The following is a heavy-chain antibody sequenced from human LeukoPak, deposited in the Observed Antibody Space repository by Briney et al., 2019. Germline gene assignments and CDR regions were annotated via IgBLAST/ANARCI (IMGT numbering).Heavy chain of an antibody. CDR3: AKPAMGSSSWTYYFDY. CDR2: IYSGGST. J-gene: IGHJ4*02. D-gene: IGHD6-13*01. Sequence: GGSLRLSCAASGFTVSSNYMSWVRQAPGKGLEWVSVIYSGGSTYYADSVKGRFTISRDNSKNTLYLQMNSLRAEDTAVYYCAKPAMGSSSWTYYFDYWGQGTLVTVSS. V-gene: IGHV3-66*04. CDR1: GFTVSSNY.